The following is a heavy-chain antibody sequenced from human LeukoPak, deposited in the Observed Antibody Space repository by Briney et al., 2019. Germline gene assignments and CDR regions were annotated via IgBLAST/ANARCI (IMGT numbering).Heavy chain of an antibody. CDR1: GYTLTELS. J-gene: IGHJ3*02. CDR3: ATDVRGYSYAFDI. V-gene: IGHV1-24*01. D-gene: IGHD1-1*01. Sequence: ASVKVSCKVSGYTLTELSMHWVRQAPGKGLEWMGGFDPEDGETIYAQKFQGRVTMTEVISADTAYMELSSLGSEDTAVYYCATDVRGYSYAFDIWGQGTMVTVSS. CDR2: FDPEDGET.